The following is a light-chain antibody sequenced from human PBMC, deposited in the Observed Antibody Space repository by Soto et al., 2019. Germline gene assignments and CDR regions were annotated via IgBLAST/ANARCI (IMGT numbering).Light chain of an antibody. CDR2: KAS. CDR3: QHYNSYSEA. J-gene: IGKJ1*01. Sequence: DIPMTQSPSTLSGSVGDRVTITCRASQTISSWLAWYQQQPGKAPKLLIYKASTLKSGVPSRFSGSGSGTEFPLTISSLQPDDFAPYYCQHYNSYSEAFGQGTKVELK. V-gene: IGKV1-5*03. CDR1: QTISSW.